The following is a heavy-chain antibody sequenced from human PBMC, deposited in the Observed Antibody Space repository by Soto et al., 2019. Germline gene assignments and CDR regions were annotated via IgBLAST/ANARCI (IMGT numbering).Heavy chain of an antibody. V-gene: IGHV4-4*02. J-gene: IGHJ6*02. CDR3: ARDRNYYGSGSYSGYYYYGMDV. CDR1: GGSISSSNW. Sequence: SETLSLTCAVSGGSISSSNWWSWVRQPPGKGLEWIGEIYHSGSTNYNPSLKSRVTISVDKSKNQFSLKLSSVTAADTAVYYCARDRNYYGSGSYSGYYYYGMDVWGQGTTVTVSS. CDR2: IYHSGST. D-gene: IGHD3-10*01.